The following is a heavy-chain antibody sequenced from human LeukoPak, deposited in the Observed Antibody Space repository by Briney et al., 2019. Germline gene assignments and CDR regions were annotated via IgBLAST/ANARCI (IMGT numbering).Heavy chain of an antibody. J-gene: IGHJ5*02. Sequence: GGPLRLSCTASSFFLNSYATSCLRHAPGKALEWFSAISGSGGSTYYADSVKGRFTISRDNSKNTLYLQMNSLRAEDTAVYYCAKGGVKQWLGLNWFDPWGQGTLVTVSS. CDR1: SFFLNSYA. V-gene: IGHV3-23*01. CDR2: ISGSGGST. CDR3: AKGGVKQWLGLNWFDP. D-gene: IGHD6-19*01.